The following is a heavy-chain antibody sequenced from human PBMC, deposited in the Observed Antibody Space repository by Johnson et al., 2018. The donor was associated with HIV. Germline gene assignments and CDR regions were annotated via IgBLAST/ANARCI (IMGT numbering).Heavy chain of an antibody. CDR3: ARVRTGTPLDAFDI. D-gene: IGHD1-1*01. Sequence: QVQLVESGGGVVRPERSLRLSCSASGFTFSRYAMHWVRQAPGKGLEWVACISYDGSNKYYADSVKGRFTISRDNAKNSLYLQMNSLRAEDTALYYCARVRTGTPLDAFDIWGQGTMVTVSS. CDR1: GFTFSRYA. CDR2: ISYDGSNK. J-gene: IGHJ3*02. V-gene: IGHV3-30*04.